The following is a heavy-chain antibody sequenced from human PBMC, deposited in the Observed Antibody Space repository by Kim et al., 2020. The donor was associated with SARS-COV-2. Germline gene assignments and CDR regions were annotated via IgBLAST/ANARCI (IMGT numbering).Heavy chain of an antibody. CDR2: ISSSSSYI. CDR1: GFTFSSYS. J-gene: IGHJ6*02. V-gene: IGHV3-21*01. Sequence: GGSLRLSCAASGFTFSSYSMNWVRQAPGKGLEWVSSISSSSSYIYYADSVKGRFTISRDNAKNSLYLQMNSLRAEDTAVYYCAREGIRYFDWYKRGMDVWGQGTTVTVSS. CDR3: AREGIRYFDWYKRGMDV. D-gene: IGHD3-9*01.